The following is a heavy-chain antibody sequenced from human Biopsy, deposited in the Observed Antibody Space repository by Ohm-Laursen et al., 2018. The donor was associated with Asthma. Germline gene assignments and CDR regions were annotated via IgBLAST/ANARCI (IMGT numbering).Heavy chain of an antibody. Sequence: SSVKVSCKSLGGTFNTYVIGWVRQAPGQGLEWMGGINSVFGTTTYPQKFPDRVTIAADDSTSTVYMELSSLRSEDTAVYYCARKAGSCISRTCYSLDFWGQGTLVTVSS. CDR2: INSVFGTT. D-gene: IGHD2-2*01. CDR3: ARKAGSCISRTCYSLDF. J-gene: IGHJ4*02. V-gene: IGHV1-69*01. CDR1: GGTFNTYV.